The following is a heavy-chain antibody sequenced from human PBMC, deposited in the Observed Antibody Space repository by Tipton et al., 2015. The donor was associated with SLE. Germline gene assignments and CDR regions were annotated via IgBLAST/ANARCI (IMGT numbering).Heavy chain of an antibody. CDR1: GGSFSGYY. J-gene: IGHJ4*02. D-gene: IGHD3-9*01. Sequence: TLSLTCAVYGGSFSGYYWNWIRQPPGKGLEWIGEINHSGGTNYNPSLKSRVTISVDTSKNQFSLKLSSVTAADTAVYYCARAEESTYYDILTGYTYFDYWGQGTLVTVSS. CDR3: ARAEESTYYDILTGYTYFDY. V-gene: IGHV4-34*01. CDR2: INHSGGT.